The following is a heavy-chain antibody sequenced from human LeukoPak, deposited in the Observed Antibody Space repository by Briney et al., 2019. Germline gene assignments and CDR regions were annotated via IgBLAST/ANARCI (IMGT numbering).Heavy chain of an antibody. Sequence: GGSLRLSCAASGFTFSSHEMNWVRQAPGKGLERVAYISSSGSSMYYADSVKGRFTISRDNAKNSLYLQMSSLSAEDTAVYYCARDNESLYWGQGTLVTVSS. CDR3: ARDNESLY. J-gene: IGHJ4*02. V-gene: IGHV3-48*03. CDR2: ISSSGSSM. CDR1: GFTFSSHE.